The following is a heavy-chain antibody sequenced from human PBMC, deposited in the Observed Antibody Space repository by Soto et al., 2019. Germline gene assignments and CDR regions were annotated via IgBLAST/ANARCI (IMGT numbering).Heavy chain of an antibody. CDR2: ISAYNGNT. V-gene: IGHV1-18*04. J-gene: IGHJ6*02. D-gene: IGHD3-10*01. CDR3: ARSDFNPPTMVLRPRTDYYYYGMDV. CDR1: GYTFTSYG. Sequence: ASVKVSCKASGYTFTSYGISWVRQAPGQGLEWMGWISAYNGNTNYAQKLQGRVTMTTDTSTSTAYMELRSLRSDDTAVYYCARSDFNPPTMVLRPRTDYYYYGMDVWGQGTTVTVSS.